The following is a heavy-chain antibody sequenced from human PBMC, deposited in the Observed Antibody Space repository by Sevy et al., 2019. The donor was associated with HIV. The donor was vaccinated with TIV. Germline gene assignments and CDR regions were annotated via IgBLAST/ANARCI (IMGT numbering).Heavy chain of an antibody. J-gene: IGHJ6*02. CDR2: INQDGSEK. Sequence: GGSLRLSCAASGFTFSSYWMSWVRQAPGMGLEWVASINQDGSEKYYVDSVKGRFTISRDNAKNSLYVQMNSLRAEDTAVYYCARDDGTVGATADYYGMDVWGQGTTVTVSS. CDR3: ARDDGTVGATADYYGMDV. CDR1: GFTFSSYW. D-gene: IGHD1-26*01. V-gene: IGHV3-7*01.